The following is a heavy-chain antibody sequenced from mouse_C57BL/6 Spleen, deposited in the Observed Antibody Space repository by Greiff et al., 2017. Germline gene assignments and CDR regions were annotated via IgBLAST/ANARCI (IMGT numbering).Heavy chain of an antibody. CDR1: GYTFSSYW. Sequence: QVQLQQPGAELVKPGASVKLSCKASGYTFSSYWMNWVKQRPGQGLEWIGMIHPKSGSTNYNEKFKSKATLTVDKSSCTAYMQLSSLTSEDSAVDNCARLQQDYYAMDYWGQGTSVTVSS. J-gene: IGHJ4*01. D-gene: IGHD6-1*01. CDR2: IHPKSGST. CDR3: ARLQQDYYAMDY. V-gene: IGHV1-64*01.